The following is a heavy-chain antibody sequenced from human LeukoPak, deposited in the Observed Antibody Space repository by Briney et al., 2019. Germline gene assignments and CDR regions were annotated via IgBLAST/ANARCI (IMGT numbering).Heavy chain of an antibody. CDR2: INHSGST. CDR1: GGSLSGYY. D-gene: IGHD5/OR15-5a*01. Sequence: PSETLSLTCAVYGGSLSGYYWSWIRQPPGKGLEWIGEINHSGSTNYNPSLKSRVTISVDTSKNQFSLKLSSVTAADTAVYYCAGHLRWWDYWGQGTLVTVSS. J-gene: IGHJ4*02. CDR3: AGHLRWWDY. V-gene: IGHV4-34*01.